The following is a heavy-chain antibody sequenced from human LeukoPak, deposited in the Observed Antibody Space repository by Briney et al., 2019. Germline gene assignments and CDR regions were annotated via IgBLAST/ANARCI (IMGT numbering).Heavy chain of an antibody. D-gene: IGHD3-9*01. CDR1: GGSISSSSYY. CDR3: VSDILTGYGSFRNWFDP. Sequence: PSETLSLTCTVSGGSISSSSYYWGWIRQPPGKGLEWIGSIYYSGSTYYNPSLKSRVTISVDTSKNQFSLKLSSVTAADTAVYYCVSDILTGYGSFRNWFDPWGQGTLVTVSS. CDR2: IYYSGST. J-gene: IGHJ5*02. V-gene: IGHV4-39*01.